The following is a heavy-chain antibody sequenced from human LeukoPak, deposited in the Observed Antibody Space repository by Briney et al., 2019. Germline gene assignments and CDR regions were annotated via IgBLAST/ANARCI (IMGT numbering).Heavy chain of an antibody. CDR1: GFTFSSSS. D-gene: IGHD3-16*01. CDR3: ANLNAPYWGNFDY. J-gene: IGHJ4*02. Sequence: GGSLRLSCAASGFTFSSSSISWVRQAPGKGLEWVSAITDAVGSTHYADSVKGRFTVSRDNSKSTLYLQMNSLRAEDAAVYYCANLNAPYWGNFDYWGQGTLVTVSS. V-gene: IGHV3-23*01. CDR2: ITDAVGST.